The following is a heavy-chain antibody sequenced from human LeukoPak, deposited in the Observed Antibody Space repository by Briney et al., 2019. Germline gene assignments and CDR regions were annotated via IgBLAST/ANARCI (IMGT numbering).Heavy chain of an antibody. V-gene: IGHV4-4*07. J-gene: IGHJ3*02. CDR1: GGSISSYY. CDR3: ARLLWFGENAFDI. CDR2: IYTTGSI. Sequence: PSETLSLTCTVSGGSISSYYWSWIRQPAGKGLEWIGRIYTTGSINYNPSLKSRVTMSVDTSKNQFSLKLSSVTAADTAVYYCARLLWFGENAFDIWGQGTMVTVSS. D-gene: IGHD3-10*01.